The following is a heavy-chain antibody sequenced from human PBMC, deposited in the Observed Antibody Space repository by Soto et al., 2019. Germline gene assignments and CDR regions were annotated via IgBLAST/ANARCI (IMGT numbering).Heavy chain of an antibody. D-gene: IGHD5-12*01. CDR3: ARGLDYGGYVQSFDY. CDR2: INHSGST. V-gene: IGHV4-34*01. J-gene: IGHJ4*02. CDR1: GGSFSGYY. Sequence: SETLSLTCAVYGGSFSGYYWSWIRQPPGKGLEWIGEINHSGSTNYNPSLKSRVTISVDTSKNQFSLKLSSVTAADTAVYYCARGLDYGGYVQSFDYWGQGTLVTVSS.